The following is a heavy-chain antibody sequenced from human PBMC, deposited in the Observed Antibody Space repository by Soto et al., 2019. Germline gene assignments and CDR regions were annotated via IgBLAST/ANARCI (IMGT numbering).Heavy chain of an antibody. J-gene: IGHJ4*02. D-gene: IGHD2-15*01. CDR1: GYTFTSYY. CDR3: AREEPSGGSDGY. Sequence: ASVKVSCKASGYTFTSYYMHWVRQAPGQGLEWMGIINPSGGSTSYAQKFQGRVTMSRDTSTSTVYMELSSLRSEDTVVYYCAREEPSGGSDGYWGEGTLVTVSS. CDR2: INPSGGST. V-gene: IGHV1-46*01.